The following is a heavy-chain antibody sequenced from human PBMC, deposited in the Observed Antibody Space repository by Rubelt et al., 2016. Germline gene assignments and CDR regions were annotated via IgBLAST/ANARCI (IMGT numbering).Heavy chain of an antibody. D-gene: IGHD4-17*01. J-gene: IGHJ4*02. CDR3: AKEIVLKGDYGDQG. CDR1: W. CDR2: IKQDGSEK. V-gene: IGHV3-7*01. Sequence: WMSWVRQAPGKGLEWVANIKQDGSEKHYVDSVKGRFTISRDNAKNSLYLQMNSLRAEDTAVYYCAKEIVLKGDYGDQGWGQGTLVTVSS.